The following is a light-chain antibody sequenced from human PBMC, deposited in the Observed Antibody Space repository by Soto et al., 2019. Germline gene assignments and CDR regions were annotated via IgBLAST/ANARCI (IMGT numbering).Light chain of an antibody. CDR2: SNN. Sequence: QSVLTQPTSASGTPGQRVTISCSGSSSNIGSNTVNWYQQLPGTAPKLLIYSNNQRPSGVPDRFSGSKSGTSASLAISGLQSEDEADYYCAAWDDSLNVVVFGGGTKVTVL. CDR3: AAWDDSLNVVV. J-gene: IGLJ2*01. V-gene: IGLV1-44*01. CDR1: SSNIGSNT.